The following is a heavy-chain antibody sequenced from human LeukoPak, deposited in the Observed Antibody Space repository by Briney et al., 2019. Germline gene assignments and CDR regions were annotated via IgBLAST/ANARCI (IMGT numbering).Heavy chain of an antibody. D-gene: IGHD3-3*01. CDR1: GFTFDDYA. Sequence: GRSLRLSCAASGFTFDDYAMHWVRQAPGKGLEWVSGISWNSGSIGYADSVKGRFTISRDNAKNSLYLQMNSLRAEDTALYYCARSRGIAIFGVVIYQDFDYWGQGTLVTVSS. CDR2: ISWNSGSI. J-gene: IGHJ4*02. CDR3: ARSRGIAIFGVVIYQDFDY. V-gene: IGHV3-9*01.